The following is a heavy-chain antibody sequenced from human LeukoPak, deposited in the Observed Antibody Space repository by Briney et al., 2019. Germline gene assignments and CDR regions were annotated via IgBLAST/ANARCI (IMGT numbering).Heavy chain of an antibody. CDR1: GASFSDYY. D-gene: IGHD2-8*01. V-gene: IGHV4-34*01. CDR2: INHSGTT. Sequence: SETLSLTCDVYGASFSDYYWSWVRQPPGKGLEWIGEINHSGTTNYNPSLATRVTISIDTSKNHFSLNLTSVTAADTAVYYCAAIGDCTNADGYGGWFDPWGQGKLVTVSP. CDR3: AAIGDCTNADGYGGWFDP. J-gene: IGHJ5*02.